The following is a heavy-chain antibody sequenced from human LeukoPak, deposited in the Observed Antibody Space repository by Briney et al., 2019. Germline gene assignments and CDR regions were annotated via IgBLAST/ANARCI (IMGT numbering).Heavy chain of an antibody. CDR3: GRGQVGYSSG. CDR2: ITTTSTTI. V-gene: IGHV3-48*01. CDR1: GFTFSSFS. Sequence: GGSLRLSCAASGFTFSSFSMSWVRQAPGKGLEWVSFITTTSTTIYYADSVKGRFTISGDNAKNSLYLQMNSLRAEDTAVYYCGRGQVGYSSGWGQGTLVTVSS. J-gene: IGHJ4*02. D-gene: IGHD6-19*01.